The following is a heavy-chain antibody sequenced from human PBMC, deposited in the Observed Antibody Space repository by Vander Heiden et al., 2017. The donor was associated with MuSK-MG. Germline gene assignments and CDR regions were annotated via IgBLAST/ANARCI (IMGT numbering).Heavy chain of an antibody. Sequence: EVQLVESGGGLVQPGGSLRLSCSASGFTFSSYAMHWVRQAPGKGLEYVSAISSNGGSTYYADSVKGRFTISRDNSKNTLYLQMSSLRAEDTAVYCCVGRGYCSGGSCYLDYWGQGTLVTVSS. J-gene: IGHJ4*02. CDR3: VGRGYCSGGSCYLDY. CDR2: ISSNGGST. CDR1: GFTFSSYA. D-gene: IGHD2-15*01. V-gene: IGHV3-64D*06.